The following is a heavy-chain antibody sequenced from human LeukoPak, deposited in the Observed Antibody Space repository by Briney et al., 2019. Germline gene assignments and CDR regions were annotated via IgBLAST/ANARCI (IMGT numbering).Heavy chain of an antibody. CDR1: GYTFTSYG. Sequence: ASVKVSCKTSGYTFTSYGISWVRQAPGQGLEWMGWISGYNGNTNYAKKFQGRVIMTTDTSTSIAYMELRSLRSDDTAVYYCARSGVAGTHDAFDIWDQGTMVTVSS. CDR2: ISGYNGNT. D-gene: IGHD6-19*01. J-gene: IGHJ3*02. V-gene: IGHV1-18*01. CDR3: ARSGVAGTHDAFDI.